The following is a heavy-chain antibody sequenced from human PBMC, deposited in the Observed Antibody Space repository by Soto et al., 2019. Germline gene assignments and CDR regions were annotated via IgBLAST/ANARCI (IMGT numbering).Heavy chain of an antibody. CDR2: IRGSGGST. CDR1: GFTFSSYA. J-gene: IGHJ3*02. V-gene: IGHV3-23*01. Sequence: GGSLRLSYAAAGFTFSSYAMSWVRQAPGKGLEWVSAIRGSGGSTYYADSVKGRFTISRDNSKNTLYLQMNSLRAEDTAVYYCARWWAFDIWGQGTMVTVSS. CDR3: ARWWAFDI. D-gene: IGHD2-15*01.